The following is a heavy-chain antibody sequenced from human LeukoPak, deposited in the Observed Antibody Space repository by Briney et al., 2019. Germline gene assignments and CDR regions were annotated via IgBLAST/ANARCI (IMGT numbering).Heavy chain of an antibody. D-gene: IGHD4-17*01. CDR3: ARASYGDYGELAFDI. CDR1: GFTFDDYG. CDR2: INWNGGST. Sequence: GGSLRLSCAASGFTFDDYGMSWVRQAPGKGLEWVSGINWNGGSTGYADSVKGRFTISRDNAKNSLYLQMNSLRAEDTAVYYCARASYGDYGELAFDIWGQGTMVTVSS. J-gene: IGHJ3*02. V-gene: IGHV3-20*04.